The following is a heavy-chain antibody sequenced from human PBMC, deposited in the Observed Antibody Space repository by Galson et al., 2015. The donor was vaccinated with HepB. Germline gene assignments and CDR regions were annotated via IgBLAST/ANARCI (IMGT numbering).Heavy chain of an antibody. CDR2: IRSKAYGGTT. V-gene: IGHV3-49*04. CDR3: TRRSSTYYYGMDV. CDR1: GFTFGDYA. J-gene: IGHJ6*02. Sequence: SLRLSCAASGFTFGDYAMSWVRQAPGKGLEWVGFIRSKAYGGTTEYAASVKGRFTISRDDSKSIAYLQMNSLKTEDTAVYYCTRRSSTYYYGMDVWGQGTTVTVSS. D-gene: IGHD1-26*01.